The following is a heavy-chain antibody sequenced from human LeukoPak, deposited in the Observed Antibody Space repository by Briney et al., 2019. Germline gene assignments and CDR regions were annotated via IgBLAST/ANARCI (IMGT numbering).Heavy chain of an antibody. J-gene: IGHJ4*02. CDR1: GFTVSSNY. CDR2: IRGSGAST. CDR3: AKPRGSGLYIREYSFDY. V-gene: IGHV3-23*01. D-gene: IGHD3-22*01. Sequence: QSGGSLRLSCAASGFTVSSNYMSWVRQAPGKGLEWVAVIRGSGASTFYADSVKGRFTISRDNSKSTLYLQMNSLRAEDTAVYYCAKPRGSGLYIREYSFDYWGQGTLVTVSS.